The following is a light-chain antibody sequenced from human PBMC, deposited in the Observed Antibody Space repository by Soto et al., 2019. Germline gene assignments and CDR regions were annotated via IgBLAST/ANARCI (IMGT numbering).Light chain of an antibody. J-gene: IGLJ1*01. CDR3: SSFTGSNYV. CDR1: IRDVGVYNF. Sequence: HSALTQPASVSRSPGASITISRTRNIRDVGVYNFVSWYQQYPGKAPKFMICDVSNRPSGVSNRFSGSKSGNTASLTISGLQAEDEADYYCSSFTGSNYVFGTGTKVTVL. V-gene: IGLV2-14*03. CDR2: DVS.